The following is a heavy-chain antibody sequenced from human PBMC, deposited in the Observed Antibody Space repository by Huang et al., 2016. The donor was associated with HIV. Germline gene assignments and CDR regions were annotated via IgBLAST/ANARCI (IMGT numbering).Heavy chain of an antibody. D-gene: IGHD2-2*01. V-gene: IGHV1-69*13. Sequence: QVQLVQSGTEVKKPGSSVKVSCKSSGGTFRTSAVSWVRQAPGQGIVVMGGITPLFNRTNDAQHFQCRVTIIADESTSTAYMELSSLRDDDTAVYYCARDEGGRYCSSISCYFVYWGQGTMVTVSS. CDR1: GGTFRTSA. CDR3: ARDEGGRYCSSISCYFVY. CDR2: ITPLFNRT. J-gene: IGHJ4*02.